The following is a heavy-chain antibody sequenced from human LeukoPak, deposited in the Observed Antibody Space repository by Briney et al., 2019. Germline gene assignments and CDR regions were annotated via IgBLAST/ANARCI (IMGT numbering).Heavy chain of an antibody. D-gene: IGHD3-22*01. CDR3: ARKYYDSSGYYYGMDV. J-gene: IGHJ6*02. Sequence: SVKVSCKASGGTFSSYAISWVRQAPGQGLEWMGGIIPIFGTANYAQKFQGRVTITTDESTSTAYMELSSLRSEDTAVYYCARKYYDSSGYYYGMDVWGQGTTVTVSS. V-gene: IGHV1-69*05. CDR2: IIPIFGTA. CDR1: GGTFSSYA.